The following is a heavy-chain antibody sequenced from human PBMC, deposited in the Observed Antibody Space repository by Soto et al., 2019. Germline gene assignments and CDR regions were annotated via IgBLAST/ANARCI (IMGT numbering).Heavy chain of an antibody. D-gene: IGHD3-3*01. Sequence: QERLVQSGAEVRKPGSSVKVSCKVTGGTSTRYAINWVRQAPGQGREWMGGIVPMFGTSKYAQKFQGRVTITADTSTSIAYMELRSLRSEDTAVYYCNRGSEYDYWSGYLWGQGTLVSVSS. J-gene: IGHJ4*02. CDR2: IVPMFGTS. CDR3: NRGSEYDYWSGYL. V-gene: IGHV1-69*06. CDR1: GGTSTRYA.